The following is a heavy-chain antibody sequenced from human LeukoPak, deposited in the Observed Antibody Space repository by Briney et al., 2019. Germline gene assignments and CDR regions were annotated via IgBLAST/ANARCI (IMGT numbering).Heavy chain of an antibody. Sequence: GSLRLSCAASGFTFSNAWMSWVRQAPGKGLEWVGYIYTSGSTNYNPSLKSRVTISVDTSKSQFSLKLSSVTAADTAVYYCARGSGPYYFDYWGQGTLVTVSP. J-gene: IGHJ4*02. CDR2: IYTSGST. CDR3: ARGSGPYYFDY. CDR1: GFTFSNAW. V-gene: IGHV4-4*09. D-gene: IGHD6-19*01.